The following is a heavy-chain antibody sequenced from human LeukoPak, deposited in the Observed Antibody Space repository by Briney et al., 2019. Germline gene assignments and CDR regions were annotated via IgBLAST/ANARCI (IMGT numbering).Heavy chain of an antibody. CDR2: ISAYNGNT. D-gene: IGHD6-13*01. Sequence: AASVKVSCKASGGTFSSYAISWVRQAPGQGLEWMGWISAYNGNTNYAQKLQGRVTMTTDTSTSTAYMELRSLRSDDTAVYYCARDLDYSSKPVWGGYWGQGTLVTVSS. J-gene: IGHJ4*02. V-gene: IGHV1-18*01. CDR3: ARDLDYSSKPVWGGY. CDR1: GGTFSSYA.